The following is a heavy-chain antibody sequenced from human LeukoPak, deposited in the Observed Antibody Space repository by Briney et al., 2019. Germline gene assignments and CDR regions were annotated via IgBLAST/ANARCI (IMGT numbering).Heavy chain of an antibody. Sequence: SETLSLTCTVSGGSISSYYWSWIRQPPGKGLEWIGYIYYSGSTNYNPSLKSRVTISVDTSKNQFSLKLSSVTAADTAVYYCARDRRDYMDAWGKGTTVTISS. CDR1: GGSISSYY. V-gene: IGHV4-59*01. J-gene: IGHJ6*03. CDR3: ARDRRDYMDA. CDR2: IYYSGST.